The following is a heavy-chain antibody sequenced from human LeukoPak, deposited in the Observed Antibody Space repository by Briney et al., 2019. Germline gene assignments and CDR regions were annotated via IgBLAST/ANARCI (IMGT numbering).Heavy chain of an antibody. CDR3: ARHPPRAAAAATSVPDY. Sequence: SQTLSLTCAISGDSVSSNSASWNWIRQSPSRGLEWLGRTSYRSKWYNDYAVSVKSRITINPDTSKNQFSLKLSSVTAADTALYYCARHPPRAAAAATSVPDYWGQGTLVTVSS. J-gene: IGHJ4*02. CDR2: TSYRSKWYN. CDR1: GDSVSSNSAS. V-gene: IGHV6-1*01. D-gene: IGHD6-13*01.